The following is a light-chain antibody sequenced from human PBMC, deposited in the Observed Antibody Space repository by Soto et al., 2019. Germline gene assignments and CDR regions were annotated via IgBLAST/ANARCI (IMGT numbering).Light chain of an antibody. V-gene: IGKV3-11*01. CDR1: QSVSSY. Sequence: EIVLTQSPATLSLSPGGRATLSCRASQSVSSYLAWYQQKPGQAPRLLIYDASNRATGIPARFSGSGSGTDFTLTISSLEPEDFAVYYCQQRSNWPAITFGQGTRLEIK. CDR2: DAS. CDR3: QQRSNWPAIT. J-gene: IGKJ5*01.